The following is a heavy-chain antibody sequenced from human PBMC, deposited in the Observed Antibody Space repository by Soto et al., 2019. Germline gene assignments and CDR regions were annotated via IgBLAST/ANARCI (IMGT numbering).Heavy chain of an antibody. J-gene: IGHJ4*02. Sequence: SETLSLTCTVSGGSISSGDYYWSWIRQPPGKGLEWIGYIYYSGSTYYNPSLKSRVTISVDTSKNQFSLKLSSVTAADTAVYYCARGLSAGFRGGDCYGYWGQGTLVTVSS. CDR2: IYYSGST. V-gene: IGHV4-30-4*01. CDR1: GGSISSGDYY. D-gene: IGHD2-21*02. CDR3: ARGLSAGFRGGDCYGY.